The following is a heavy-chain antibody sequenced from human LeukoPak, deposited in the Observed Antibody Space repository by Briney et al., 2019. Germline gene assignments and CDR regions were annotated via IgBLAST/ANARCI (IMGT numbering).Heavy chain of an antibody. CDR1: GYTLTELS. D-gene: IGHD3-16*01. CDR2: FDPEDGET. CDR3: AVWGRIATYFDY. V-gene: IGHV1-24*01. Sequence: ASVKVSCKVSGYTLTELSMHWVRQAPGKGLEWMGGFDPEDGETIYAQKFQGRVTMTEDTSTDTAYMELSSLRSEDTAVYYCAVWGRIATYFDYWGQGTLVTVSS. J-gene: IGHJ4*02.